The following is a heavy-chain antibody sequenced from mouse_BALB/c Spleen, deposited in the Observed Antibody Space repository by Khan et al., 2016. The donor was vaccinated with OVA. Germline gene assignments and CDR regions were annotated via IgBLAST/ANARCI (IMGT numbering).Heavy chain of an antibody. V-gene: IGHV3-2*02. Sequence: EVQLQESGPGLVKPSQSLSLTCTVTGYSITSDYAWNWIRQFPGNKLEWMGYITYSGRTSYTPSLKSRISITRDTSKNQFFLQLNSWTTVDTATXYCAGGRAYWGQGTLVTVSA. D-gene: IGHD3-3*01. CDR2: ITYSGRT. CDR1: GYSITSDYA. J-gene: IGHJ3*01. CDR3: AGGRAY.